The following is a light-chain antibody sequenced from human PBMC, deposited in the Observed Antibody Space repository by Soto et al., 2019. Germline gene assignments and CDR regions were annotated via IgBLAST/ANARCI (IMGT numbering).Light chain of an antibody. Sequence: AIQMTQSPSSLSASVGDRVTITCRASQGIRHYLGWYQQKPGKAPKLLIYAASSLQIGVPSRFSGSGSGTDFTLTISSLQPEDFATYYCLQDYNYPLTFGGGTKVEIK. CDR2: AAS. CDR3: LQDYNYPLT. CDR1: QGIRHY. J-gene: IGKJ4*01. V-gene: IGKV1-6*01.